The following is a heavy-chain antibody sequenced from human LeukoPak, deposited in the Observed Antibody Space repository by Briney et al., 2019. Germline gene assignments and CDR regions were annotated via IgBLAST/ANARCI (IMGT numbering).Heavy chain of an antibody. J-gene: IGHJ4*02. CDR1: GFTFSTYG. V-gene: IGHV3-23*01. Sequence: GGTLRLSCAASGFTFSTYGMSWVRQAPGKGLEWVSGISGSGGASYYADSVKGRFTIFRDNARNSLFLQMNSLRAEDTAVYYCARDDGSYSRSPGFDYWGQGTLVTVSS. CDR3: ARDDGSYSRSPGFDY. D-gene: IGHD1-26*01. CDR2: ISGSGGAS.